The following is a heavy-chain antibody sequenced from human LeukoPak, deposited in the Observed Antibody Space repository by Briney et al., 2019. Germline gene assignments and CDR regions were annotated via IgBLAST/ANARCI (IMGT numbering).Heavy chain of an antibody. V-gene: IGHV3-23*01. J-gene: IGHJ4*02. CDR2: LTTGGST. CDR3: AKWGCSGGSCYPFDY. CDR1: GFTFSSYG. Sequence: GGSLRLSCAASGFTFSSYGMSWVRQAPGKGLEWVSSLTTGGSTFYADSVKGRFIISRDNSKNTLYLQMNSLRAEDTAVYYCAKWGCSGGSCYPFDYWGQGTLVTVSS. D-gene: IGHD2-15*01.